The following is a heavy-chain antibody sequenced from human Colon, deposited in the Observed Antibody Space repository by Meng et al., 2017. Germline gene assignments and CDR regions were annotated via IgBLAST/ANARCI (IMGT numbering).Heavy chain of an antibody. Sequence: SVKVTCKADGYTFNNYPISWVRQAPGQGLEWMGAITPTFGSTNYAPTFQGRVTFIADKSTNTAYMELTSLKSEDTAVYYCARKGGYCGSDCYYLDFWGQGTLVTVSS. CDR3: ARKGGYCGSDCYYLDF. J-gene: IGHJ4*02. V-gene: IGHV1-69*06. CDR1: GYTFNNYP. CDR2: ITPTFGST. D-gene: IGHD2-21*02.